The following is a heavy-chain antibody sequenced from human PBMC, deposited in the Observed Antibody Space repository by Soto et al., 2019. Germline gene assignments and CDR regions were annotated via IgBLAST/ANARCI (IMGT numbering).Heavy chain of an antibody. D-gene: IGHD6-6*01. J-gene: IGHJ3*02. V-gene: IGHV1-3*01. CDR2: INAGNGNT. Sequence: ASVKVSCKASGYTFTGYAMHWVRQAPGQRLEWMGGINAGNGNTKYSQKFQGRVTITRDTSASTAYMELSSLRSEDTAVYYCARDDSSGAFDIWGQGTMVTVSS. CDR1: GYTFTGYA. CDR3: ARDDSSGAFDI.